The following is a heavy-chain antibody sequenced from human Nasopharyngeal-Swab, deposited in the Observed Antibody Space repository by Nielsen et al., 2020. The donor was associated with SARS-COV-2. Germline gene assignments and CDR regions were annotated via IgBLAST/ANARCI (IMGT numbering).Heavy chain of an antibody. Sequence: GESLKISCAASGFTFGDYPMTWVRQAPGKGLEWAGFIRSKAYGGTTEYAASVKGRFTISRDDSKSIAYMQLNSLKTEDTALYYCSRGTLHYYFMDVWGKGTTVTVSS. V-gene: IGHV3-49*04. CDR1: GFTFGDYP. CDR2: IRSKAYGGTT. J-gene: IGHJ6*03. D-gene: IGHD1-26*01. CDR3: SRGTLHYYFMDV.